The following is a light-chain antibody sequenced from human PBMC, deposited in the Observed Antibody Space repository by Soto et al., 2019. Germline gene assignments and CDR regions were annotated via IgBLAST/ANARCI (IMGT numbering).Light chain of an antibody. CDR3: MQRIEFPCFPGA. Sequence: DFVMTQTPLSLPVTPGEPASISCRSSRSLLDSDDGNTYLDWSLQKPGQSPQLLIYTISYWASGAPDRISGSGSGTDFTLKISRVEAEDVGVYYCMQRIEFPCFPGALGGGTKVEIE. CDR1: RSLLDSDDGNTY. CDR2: TIS. V-gene: IGKV2-40*01. J-gene: IGKJ4*01.